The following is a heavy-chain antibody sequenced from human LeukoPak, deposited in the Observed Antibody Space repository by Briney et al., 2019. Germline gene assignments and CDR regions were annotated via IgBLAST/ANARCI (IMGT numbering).Heavy chain of an antibody. V-gene: IGHV4-34*01. CDR1: GGSFSGYY. J-gene: IGHJ4*02. D-gene: IGHD2-15*01. Sequence: SETLSLTCAVYGGSFSGYYWSWIRQPPGKGLEWIGEINHSGSTNYNPSLKSRVTISVDTSKNQFSLKLSSVTAADTAVYYCASSLSGAYYFDYWGQGTLVTVSS. CDR2: INHSGST. CDR3: ASSLSGAYYFDY.